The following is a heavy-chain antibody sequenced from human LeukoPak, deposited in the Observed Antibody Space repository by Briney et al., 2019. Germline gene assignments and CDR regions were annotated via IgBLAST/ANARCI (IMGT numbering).Heavy chain of an antibody. V-gene: IGHV5-10-1*01. J-gene: IGHJ5*02. Sequence: GESLKISCKGSGYIFTSYWISWVRQMPGKGVEWMGRIDPSDSYTNYSPSFQGHVTISADKSISTAYLQWSSLKASDTAMYYCAGTTSAKDWFDPWGQGTMVTVSS. D-gene: IGHD1-26*01. CDR1: GYIFTSYW. CDR3: AGTTSAKDWFDP. CDR2: IDPSDSYT.